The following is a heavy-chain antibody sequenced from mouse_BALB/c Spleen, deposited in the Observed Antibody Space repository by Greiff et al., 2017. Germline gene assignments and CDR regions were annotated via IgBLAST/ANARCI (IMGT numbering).Heavy chain of an antibody. CDR3: ARLRRGYYYAMDY. CDR2: ISDGGSYT. CDR1: GFTFSDYY. D-gene: IGHD2-12*01. V-gene: IGHV5-4*02. Sequence: EVKLVESGGGLVKPGGSLKLSCAASGFTFSDYYMYWVRQTPEKRLEWVATISDGGSYTYYPDSVKGRFTISRDNAKNNLYLQMSSLKSEDTAMYYCARLRRGYYYAMDYWGQGTSGTVSS. J-gene: IGHJ4*01.